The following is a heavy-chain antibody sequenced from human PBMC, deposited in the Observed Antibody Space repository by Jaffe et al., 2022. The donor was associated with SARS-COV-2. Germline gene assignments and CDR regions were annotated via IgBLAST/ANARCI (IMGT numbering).Heavy chain of an antibody. D-gene: IGHD3-22*01. CDR2: IYYSGTT. Sequence: QLQLQESGPGLVKPSETLSLTCTVSGGSISSSSYYWGWIRQPPGKGLEWIGTIYYSGTTYYNPSLKSRVTISVDTSKNQFSLKLSSVTAADTAVYYCASPTRDYYDSSGSIFDYWGQGTLVTVSS. CDR1: GGSISSSSYY. V-gene: IGHV4-39*01. CDR3: ASPTRDYYDSSGSIFDY. J-gene: IGHJ4*02.